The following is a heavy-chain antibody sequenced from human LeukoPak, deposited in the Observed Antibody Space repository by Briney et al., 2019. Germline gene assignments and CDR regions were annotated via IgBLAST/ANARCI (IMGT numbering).Heavy chain of an antibody. CDR3: ARETVVVPAAYYYYYYMDV. J-gene: IGHJ6*03. D-gene: IGHD2-2*01. CDR2: IYHSGST. V-gene: IGHV4-30-2*01. Sequence: SQTLSLTCTVSGGSITSGSYYWSWIRQPPGKGLEWIAYIYHSGSTYYNPSLKSRVTISLDRSKNQFSLNLTSVTAADTAVYYCARETVVVPAAYYYYYYMDVWGKGTTVTVSS. CDR1: GGSITSGSYY.